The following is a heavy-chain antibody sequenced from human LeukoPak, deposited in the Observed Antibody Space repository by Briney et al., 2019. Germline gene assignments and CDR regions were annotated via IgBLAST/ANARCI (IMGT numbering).Heavy chain of an antibody. V-gene: IGHV3-7*01. CDR2: IKQDGSEK. D-gene: IGHD3-16*02. CDR3: ARGTAGGVINWDIDY. CDR1: GFTFSSHC. Sequence: GGSLRLSCAASGFTFSSHCMNWARQAPGKGLEWVANIKQDGSEKYYVDSVKGRFTISRDNAKNSLYLQMNSLRAEDTAVYYGARGTAGGVINWDIDYWGQGTLVTVSS. J-gene: IGHJ4*02.